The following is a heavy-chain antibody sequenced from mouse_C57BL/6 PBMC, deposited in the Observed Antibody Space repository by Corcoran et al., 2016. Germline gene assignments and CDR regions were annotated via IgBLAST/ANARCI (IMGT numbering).Heavy chain of an antibody. Sequence: ELPLQQSGPELVKPGASVKIPCKASGYTFTDYNMDWVKQSHGKSLEWIGDINPNNGGTIYNQKFKGKATLTVDKSSSTAYMELRSLTSEDTAVYYCARAPITTVVARYFDVWGTGTTVTVSS. CDR3: ARAPITTVVARYFDV. J-gene: IGHJ1*03. V-gene: IGHV1-18*01. D-gene: IGHD1-1*01. CDR2: INPNNGGT. CDR1: GYTFTDYN.